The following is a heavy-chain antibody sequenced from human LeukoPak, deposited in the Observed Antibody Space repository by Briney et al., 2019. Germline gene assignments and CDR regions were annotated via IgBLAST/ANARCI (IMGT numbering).Heavy chain of an antibody. Sequence: ASVKVSCKASGYTFTGYYMHWVRQAPGQGLKWMGWINPNSGGTNYAQKFQGRVTMTRDTSISTAYMELSRLRSDDTAVYYCARADDYGDYIGVYYYGMDVWGQGTTVTVSS. V-gene: IGHV1-2*02. D-gene: IGHD4-17*01. CDR2: INPNSGGT. CDR1: GYTFTGYY. J-gene: IGHJ6*02. CDR3: ARADDYGDYIGVYYYGMDV.